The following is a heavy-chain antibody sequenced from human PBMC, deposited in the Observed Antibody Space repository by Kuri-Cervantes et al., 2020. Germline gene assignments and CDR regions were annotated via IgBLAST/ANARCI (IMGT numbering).Heavy chain of an antibody. CDR3: ARADITMIVVVISLDY. CDR2: ISAYNGNT. CDR1: GFTFSSYG. Sequence: GESLKISCAASGFTFSSYGISWVRQAPGQGLEWMGWISAYNGNTNYAQKLQGRVTMTTDTSTSTAYMELRSLRSDDTAVYYCARADITMIVVVISLDYWGQGTLVTVSS. J-gene: IGHJ4*02. V-gene: IGHV1-18*01. D-gene: IGHD3-22*01.